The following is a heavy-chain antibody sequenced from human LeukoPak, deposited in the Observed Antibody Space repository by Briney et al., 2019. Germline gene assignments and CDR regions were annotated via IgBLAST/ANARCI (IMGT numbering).Heavy chain of an antibody. CDR2: INHSGST. CDR3: ARGYYSNSNWFDP. J-gene: IGHJ5*02. V-gene: IGHV4-34*01. D-gene: IGHD4-11*01. CDR1: GGSFSGYY. Sequence: SGTLSLTCAVYGGSFSGYYWSWIRQPPGKGLEWIGEINHSGSTNYNPSLKSRVTISVDTSKNQFSLKLSSVTAADTAVYYCARGYYSNSNWFDPWGQGTLVTVSS.